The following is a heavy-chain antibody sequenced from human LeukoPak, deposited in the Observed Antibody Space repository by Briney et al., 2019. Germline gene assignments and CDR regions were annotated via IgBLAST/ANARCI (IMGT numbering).Heavy chain of an antibody. J-gene: IGHJ4*02. V-gene: IGHV4-39*01. CDR1: GGSISSSGYY. Sequence: SETLSLTCTVSGGSISSSGYYWGWIRQPPGKGLEWIASIYYSGSTYYNPSLKSRVTISVDTSKNQFSLKLSSVTAADTAVYYCARLNHFFGEYYFDYWGQGTLVTVSS. D-gene: IGHD3-10*01. CDR3: ARLNHFFGEYYFDY. CDR2: IYYSGST.